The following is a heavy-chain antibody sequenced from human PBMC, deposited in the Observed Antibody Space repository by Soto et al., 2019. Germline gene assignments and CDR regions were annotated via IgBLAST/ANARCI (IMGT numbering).Heavy chain of an antibody. CDR3: ARYSFGSTGLDS. CDR2: IDWDDDT. D-gene: IGHD5-18*01. V-gene: IGHV2-70*01. J-gene: IGHJ4*02. Sequence: SGPTLVNPTQTLTLTCTFSGFSLSTRGVCVSWIRQPPGKALEWLALIDWDDDTYYSTSLKTRLTISKDTSKNQVVLRMTNMDPVDTATYLCARYSFGSTGLDSWGQGTLVTVSS. CDR1: GFSLSTRGVC.